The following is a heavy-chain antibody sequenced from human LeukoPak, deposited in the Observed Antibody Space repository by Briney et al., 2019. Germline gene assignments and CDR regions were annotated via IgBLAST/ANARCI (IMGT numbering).Heavy chain of an antibody. Sequence: GSSVKVSCKASGGTFSSYAISWVRQAPGQGLEWMGGIIPIFGTANYAQKFQGRVTITTDESTSTAYMELSSLRSEDAAVYYCARAVGYRPPETRAVNAFDIWGQGTMVTVSS. CDR2: IIPIFGTA. V-gene: IGHV1-69*05. J-gene: IGHJ3*02. D-gene: IGHD5-24*01. CDR1: GGTFSSYA. CDR3: ARAVGYRPPETRAVNAFDI.